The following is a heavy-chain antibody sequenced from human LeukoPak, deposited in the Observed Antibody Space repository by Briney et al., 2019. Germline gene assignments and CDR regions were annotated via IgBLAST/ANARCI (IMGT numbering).Heavy chain of an antibody. CDR2: INPNSGGT. Sequence: ASVKVSCKASGYTLTGYYMHWVRQAPGQGLEWMGWINPNSGGTNYAQKFQGRVTMTRDTSISTAYMELSRLRSDDTAVYYCARDRGWGSVYFDYWGQGTLVTVSS. CDR3: ARDRGWGSVYFDY. V-gene: IGHV1-2*02. CDR1: GYTLTGYY. D-gene: IGHD7-27*01. J-gene: IGHJ4*02.